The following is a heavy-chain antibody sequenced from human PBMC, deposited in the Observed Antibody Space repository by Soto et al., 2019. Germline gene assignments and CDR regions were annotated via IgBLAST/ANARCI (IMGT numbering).Heavy chain of an antibody. V-gene: IGHV4-34*01. D-gene: IGHD2-15*01. CDR3: ARDYSYYYYYGMDV. CDR1: VGSFSGYY. J-gene: IGHJ6*02. Sequence: PSESLSLACAVYVGSFSGYYWSWIREPPGKGLEWIGEINHSGSTNYNPSLKSRVTISVDTSKNQFSLRLSSVTAADTAVYYCARDYSYYYYYGMDVWGQGTTVTSP. CDR2: INHSGST.